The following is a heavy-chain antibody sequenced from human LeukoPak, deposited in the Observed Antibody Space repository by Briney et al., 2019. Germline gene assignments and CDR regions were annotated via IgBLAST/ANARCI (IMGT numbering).Heavy chain of an antibody. Sequence: SETLSLTCTVSGGSISSSKYYWGWIRQPPGKGLEWIGSIYYSGSTYYNPSLKSRVTISVDTSKSQFSLKLSSVTAADTAVYYCARGGRRGYSYGHAFDIWGQGTMVTVSS. CDR3: ARGGRRGYSYGHAFDI. J-gene: IGHJ3*02. V-gene: IGHV4-39*01. CDR2: IYYSGST. CDR1: GGSISSSKYY. D-gene: IGHD5-18*01.